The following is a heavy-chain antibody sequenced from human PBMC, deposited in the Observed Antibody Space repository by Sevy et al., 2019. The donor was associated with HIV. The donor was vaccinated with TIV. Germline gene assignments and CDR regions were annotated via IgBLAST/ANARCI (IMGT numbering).Heavy chain of an antibody. CDR3: ARGQWLVHDY. CDR1: GGSISSSSYY. V-gene: IGHV4-39*01. D-gene: IGHD6-19*01. CDR2: IYYSGST. J-gene: IGHJ4*02. Sequence: ETLSLTCTVSGGSISSSSYYWGWIRQPPGKGLEWIGSIYYSGSTYYNPSLKSRVTISVDTSKNQFSLKLSSETAADTAVYYCARGQWLVHDYWGQGTLVTVSS.